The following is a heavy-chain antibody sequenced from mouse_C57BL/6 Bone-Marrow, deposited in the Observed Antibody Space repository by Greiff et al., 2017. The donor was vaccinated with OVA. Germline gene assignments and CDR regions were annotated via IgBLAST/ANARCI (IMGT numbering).Heavy chain of an antibody. Sequence: VQGVESGPGLVQPSQSLSITCTVSGFSLTSYGVHWVRQSPGKGLEWLGVIWSGGSTDYNAAFISRLSISTDNSKTQVFFKMNSLQADATAIYYGAGFYYSHWYCDVWGTGTTVTVSS. CDR1: GFSLTSYG. CDR3: AGFYYSHWYCDV. V-gene: IGHV2-2*01. D-gene: IGHD2-12*01. J-gene: IGHJ1*03. CDR2: IWSGGST.